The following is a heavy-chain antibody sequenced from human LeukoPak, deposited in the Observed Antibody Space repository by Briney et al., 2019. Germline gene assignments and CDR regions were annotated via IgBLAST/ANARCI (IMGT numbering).Heavy chain of an antibody. Sequence: GGSLRLSCAASGFIVSTTFLTWVRQAPGKGLEWVSVIVTDGSAFYADSVEGRFTISRDSSKNTLYLQMNSLRAEDTAVYYCARGRPQSSVYDYWGQGTLVTVSS. V-gene: IGHV3-53*01. CDR1: GFIVSTTF. J-gene: IGHJ4*02. D-gene: IGHD5-24*01. CDR3: ARGRPQSSVYDY. CDR2: IVTDGSA.